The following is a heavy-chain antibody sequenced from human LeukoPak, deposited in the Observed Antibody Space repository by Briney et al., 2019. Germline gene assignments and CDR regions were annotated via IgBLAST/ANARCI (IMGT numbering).Heavy chain of an antibody. CDR2: ISGSGGST. V-gene: IGHV3-23*01. CDR3: AQMLGVGATGIDAFDI. Sequence: PGGSLRLSCAASGFTFSSYAMSWVRHAPGKGLEWVSAISGSGGSTYYADSVKGRFTISRDNSKNTLYLQMNSLRAEDTAVYYCAQMLGVGATGIDAFDIWGQGTMVTVSS. CDR1: GFTFSSYA. J-gene: IGHJ3*02. D-gene: IGHD1-26*01.